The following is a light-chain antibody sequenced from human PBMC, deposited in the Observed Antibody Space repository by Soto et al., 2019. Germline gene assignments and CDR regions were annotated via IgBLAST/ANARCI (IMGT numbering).Light chain of an antibody. CDR1: QGITNY. CDR3: QKYDSARWT. J-gene: IGKJ1*01. Sequence: DIQMTQSPSSLSASVGDRVTITCRASQGITNYLAWYQQKPGKVPRLLIYAASSLQSGVPSRFSGSGSGTDFTLTISSLQPEDVATYYGQKYDSARWTFGQGTKVEIK. CDR2: AAS. V-gene: IGKV1-27*01.